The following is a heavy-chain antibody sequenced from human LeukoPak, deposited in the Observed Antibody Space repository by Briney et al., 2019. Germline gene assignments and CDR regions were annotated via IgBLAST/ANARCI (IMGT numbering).Heavy chain of an antibody. Sequence: GGSLRLSCEGSGFTFSNYWMGWVRQAPGKGLQWVANIKTDGSEKYYVDSVKGRFTISRDNAKNSLYLQMNSLRAEDTAVYYCTRELLSLHQGLDSWGQGTLVTVSS. D-gene: IGHD2/OR15-2a*01. CDR3: TRELLSLHQGLDS. CDR2: IKTDGSEK. V-gene: IGHV3-7*01. CDR1: GFTFSNYW. J-gene: IGHJ5*01.